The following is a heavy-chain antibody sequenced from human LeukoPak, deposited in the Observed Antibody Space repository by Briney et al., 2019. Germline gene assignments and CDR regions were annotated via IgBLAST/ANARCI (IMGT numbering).Heavy chain of an antibody. Sequence: GGSLRLSCTVTGFTFSSYAIHWVRQAPGKGLEWVAVISYDGNNKYYADSVRGRFTISRDNSKDTLYLQMNSLRAEDTAVYYCASDFSPYTNGWYAGYWGQGTLVTVSS. CDR3: ASDFSPYTNGWYAGY. V-gene: IGHV3-30-3*01. CDR1: GFTFSSYA. CDR2: ISYDGNNK. J-gene: IGHJ4*02. D-gene: IGHD6-19*01.